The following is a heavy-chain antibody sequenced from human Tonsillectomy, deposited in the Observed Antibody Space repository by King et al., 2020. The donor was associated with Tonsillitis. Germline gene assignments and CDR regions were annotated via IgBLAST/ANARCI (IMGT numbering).Heavy chain of an antibody. CDR2: ISWNSGNV. Sequence: GESGGVLVQPGRSLRLSCAASGFTCDDYAMHWVRQTPGKGLEWVSGISWNSGNVASADSVKGRFSISRDNAKNSLYLHMDSLRTDDTALYYCAKAKYPWGAAAIGTDFDYWGQGTLVTVSS. V-gene: IGHV3-9*01. D-gene: IGHD6-13*01. CDR3: AKAKYPWGAAAIGTDFDY. CDR1: GFTCDDYA. J-gene: IGHJ4*02.